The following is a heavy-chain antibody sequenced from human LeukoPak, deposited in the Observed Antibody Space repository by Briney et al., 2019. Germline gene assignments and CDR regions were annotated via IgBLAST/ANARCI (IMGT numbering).Heavy chain of an antibody. CDR2: IIPIFGTA. CDR3: ASHRYCSSTSCYRNFDY. Sequence: GASVKVSCXASGGTFSSYAISWVRQAPRQGLEWMGGIIPIFGTANYAQKFQGRVTITADESTSTAYMELSSLRSEDTAVYYCASHRYCSSTSCYRNFDYWGQGTLVTVSS. J-gene: IGHJ4*02. CDR1: GGTFSSYA. V-gene: IGHV1-69*13. D-gene: IGHD2-2*02.